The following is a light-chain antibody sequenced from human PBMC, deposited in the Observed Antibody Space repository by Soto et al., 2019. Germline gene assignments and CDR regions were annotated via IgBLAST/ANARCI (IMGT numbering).Light chain of an antibody. Sequence: SYELTQSPSVSVAPGQTARITCGGNNIGTKSVHWFQQRPGRAPVLVVFDDSDRPSGIPERFSGYKSGSTATLTITRVEAGDEADYYCQVWDSSLLHHVFGTGTKVTVL. CDR2: DDS. V-gene: IGLV3-21*02. CDR3: QVWDSSLLHHV. CDR1: NIGTKS. J-gene: IGLJ1*01.